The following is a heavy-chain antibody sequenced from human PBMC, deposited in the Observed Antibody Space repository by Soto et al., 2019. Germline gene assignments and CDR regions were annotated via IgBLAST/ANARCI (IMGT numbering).Heavy chain of an antibody. CDR1: GGSISSGDYY. D-gene: IGHD2-15*01. Sequence: PSETLSLTCTVSGGSISSGDYYWSWIRQPPGKGLEWIGYIYYSGSTYYNPSLKSRVTISVDTSKNQFSLKLSSVTAADTAVYYWARALVVVAADHFDYWGQGTLVTVSS. CDR3: ARALVVVAADHFDY. CDR2: IYYSGST. J-gene: IGHJ4*02. V-gene: IGHV4-30-4*01.